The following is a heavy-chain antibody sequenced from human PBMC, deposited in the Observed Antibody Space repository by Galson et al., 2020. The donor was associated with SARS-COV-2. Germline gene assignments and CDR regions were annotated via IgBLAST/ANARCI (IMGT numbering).Heavy chain of an antibody. Sequence: GGSLRLSCAASGFTFSSYGMHWVRQAPGKGLEWVAVIWYDGSNKYYADSVKGRFTISRDNSKNTLYLQMNSLRAEDTAVYYCARDQGVAAAGTGEDYWSQVPLVTVSS. CDR3: ARDQGVAAAGTGEDY. J-gene: IGHJ4*02. V-gene: IGHV3-33*01. CDR2: IWYDGSNK. D-gene: IGHD6-13*01. CDR1: GFTFSSYG.